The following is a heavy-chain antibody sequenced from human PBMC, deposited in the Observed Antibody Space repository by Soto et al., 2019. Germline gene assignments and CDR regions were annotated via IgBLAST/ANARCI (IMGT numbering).Heavy chain of an antibody. J-gene: IGHJ6*02. CDR2: ISDSGGST. CDR1: GFTFSTYA. D-gene: IGHD2-21*02. Sequence: EVQLLESGGGLVQPGGSLRLSCAASGFTFSTYAMSWVRQAPGKGLEWVSGISDSGGSTYYADSVKGRFTISRDNSKNTLYLQMNSLRAEDTAVYYCAKQMYGGNSFGYDYYYGMDVWGQGTTVTVSS. CDR3: AKQMYGGNSFGYDYYYGMDV. V-gene: IGHV3-23*01.